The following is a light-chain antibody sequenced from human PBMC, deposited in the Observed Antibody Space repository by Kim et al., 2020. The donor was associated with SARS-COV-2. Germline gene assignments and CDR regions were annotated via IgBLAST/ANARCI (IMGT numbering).Light chain of an antibody. CDR2: AAS. CDR3: QKYNSAPALT. CDR1: QDISNY. V-gene: IGKV1-27*01. Sequence: SVGDRVTITCRASQDISNYLAWYQQKPGKVPKLLIYAASTLQSGVPSRFSGSGSGTDFTLTISSLQPEDVATYYCQKYNSAPALTFGGGTKVDIK. J-gene: IGKJ4*01.